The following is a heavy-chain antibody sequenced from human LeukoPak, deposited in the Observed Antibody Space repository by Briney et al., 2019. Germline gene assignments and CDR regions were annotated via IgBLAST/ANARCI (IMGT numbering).Heavy chain of an antibody. Sequence: GGSLRLSCAASGFTFSSYAMSWVRQAPGKGLERVSAISGSGGSTYYADSVKGRFTISRDTSLNTLYLQMNNLRAEDTAVYFCAKRGVVIRGLLVIGYHQEAYHYDFWGQGVLVTVSS. D-gene: IGHD3-10*01. V-gene: IGHV3-23*01. CDR1: GFTFSSYA. CDR2: ISGSGGST. J-gene: IGHJ4*02. CDR3: AKRGVVIRGLLVIGYHQEAYHYDF.